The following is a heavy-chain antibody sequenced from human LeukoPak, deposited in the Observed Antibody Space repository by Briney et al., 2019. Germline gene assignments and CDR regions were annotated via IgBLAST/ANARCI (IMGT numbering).Heavy chain of an antibody. Sequence: GGSLRLSCVASGFSFNDYWMSWVRQAPGKGLEWVANIKQDTREKYYLDSVKGRFTISRDNAKNSLYLQMNSLRAEDRAVYYCARGGGSNRYGYAFDIWGQGTVVTVSS. D-gene: IGHD2-15*01. CDR1: GFSFNDYW. J-gene: IGHJ3*02. CDR3: ARGGGSNRYGYAFDI. CDR2: IKQDTREK. V-gene: IGHV3-7*01.